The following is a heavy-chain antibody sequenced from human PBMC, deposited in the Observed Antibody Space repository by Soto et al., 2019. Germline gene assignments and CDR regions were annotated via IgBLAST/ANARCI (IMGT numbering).Heavy chain of an antibody. Sequence: GGSLRLSCAASGFTVSSNYMSWVRQAPWKGLEWVSVIYSGGSTYYADSVKGRFTISRDNSKNTLYLQMNSLRAEDTAVYYCARDSVQLEPTMKIKYYYYYGMDVWGQGPTVTVSS. J-gene: IGHJ6*02. CDR1: GFTVSSNY. CDR3: ARDSVQLEPTMKIKYYYYYGMDV. CDR2: IYSGGST. V-gene: IGHV3-53*01. D-gene: IGHD1-1*01.